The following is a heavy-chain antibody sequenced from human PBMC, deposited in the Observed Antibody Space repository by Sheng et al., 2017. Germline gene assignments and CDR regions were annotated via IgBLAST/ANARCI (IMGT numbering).Heavy chain of an antibody. V-gene: IGHV1-69*02. CDR1: GGTFSSYT. J-gene: IGHJ5*02. CDR3: ARDRRSSTSSLNWFDP. Sequence: QVQLVQSGAEVKKPGSSVKVSCKASGGTFSSYTISWVRQAPGQGLEWMGRIIPILGIANYAQKFQGRVTITADKSTSTAYMELSSLRSEDTAVYYCARDRRSSTSSLNWFDPWGQGTLVTVSS. D-gene: IGHD2-2*01. CDR2: IIPILGIA.